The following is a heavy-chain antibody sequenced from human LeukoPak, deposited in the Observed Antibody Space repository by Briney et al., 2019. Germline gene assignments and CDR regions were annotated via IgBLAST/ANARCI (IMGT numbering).Heavy chain of an antibody. J-gene: IGHJ6*03. V-gene: IGHV4-59*01. CDR1: GGSISSYY. CDR2: IYYSGST. CDR3: ARGKSYYGSGSYSNYMDV. Sequence: SETLSLTCTVSGGSISSYYWSWIRQPPGKGLEWIGYIYYSGSTNYNPSLKSRVTISVDTSKNQFSLKLSSVTAADTAVYYCARGKSYYGSGSYSNYMDVWGKGTTVTISS. D-gene: IGHD3-10*01.